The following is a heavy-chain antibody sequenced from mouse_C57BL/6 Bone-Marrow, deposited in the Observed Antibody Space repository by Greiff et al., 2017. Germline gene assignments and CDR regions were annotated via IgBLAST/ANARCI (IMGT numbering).Heavy chain of an antibody. J-gene: IGHJ3*01. CDR2: INPNNGGT. V-gene: IGHV1-26*01. CDR3: ARWETGTSFAY. D-gene: IGHD4-1*01. Sequence: EVQLQQSGPELVKPGASVKISCKASGYTFTDYYMNWVKQSHGKSLEWIGDINPNNGGTSYNQKFKGKATLTVDKSSSTAYMELRSLTSEDSAVYYCARWETGTSFAYWGQGTLVTVSA. CDR1: GYTFTDYY.